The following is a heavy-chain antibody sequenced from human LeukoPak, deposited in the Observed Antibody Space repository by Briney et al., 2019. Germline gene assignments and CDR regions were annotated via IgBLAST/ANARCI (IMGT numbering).Heavy chain of an antibody. CDR3: AAYYYDSSGPYFDY. J-gene: IGHJ4*02. V-gene: IGHV4-39*01. CDR2: IYYSGST. CDR1: GGSISSSSYY. Sequence: SETLSLTCTVPGGSISSSSYYWGWIRQPPGKGLEWIGSIYYSGSTYYNPSLKSRVTISVDTSKNQFSLKLSSVTAADTAVYYCAAYYYDSSGPYFDYWGQGTLVTVSS. D-gene: IGHD3-22*01.